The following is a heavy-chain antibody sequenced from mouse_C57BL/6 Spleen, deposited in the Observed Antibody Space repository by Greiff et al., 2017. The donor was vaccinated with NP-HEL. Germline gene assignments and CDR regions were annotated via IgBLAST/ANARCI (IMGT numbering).Heavy chain of an antibody. Sequence: VQLQQSGPELVKPGASVKISCKASGYSFTGYYMNWVKQSPEKSLEWIGEINPSTGGTTYNQKFKAKATLTVDKSSSTAYMQLKSLTSEDSAVYYCARRGVGGGGLMDYWGQGTSVTVSS. CDR1: GYSFTGYY. J-gene: IGHJ4*01. V-gene: IGHV1-42*01. D-gene: IGHD1-1*01. CDR2: INPSTGGT. CDR3: ARRGVGGGGLMDY.